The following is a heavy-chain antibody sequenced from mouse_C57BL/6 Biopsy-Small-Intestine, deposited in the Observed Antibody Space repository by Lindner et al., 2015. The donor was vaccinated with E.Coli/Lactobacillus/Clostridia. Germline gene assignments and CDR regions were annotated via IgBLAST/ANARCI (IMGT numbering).Heavy chain of an antibody. V-gene: IGHV1-20*01. D-gene: IGHD2-3*01. Sequence: SVKVSCKASGYTFNTEAISWARQAPGQGLEWMGWISGYKGNTNYAQKFQGRVTMTIDTSTSTAYMELRNLRSDDTAVYYCARDGEEGLDYWGQGTLVTVSS. CDR3: ARDGEEGLDY. CDR1: GYTFNTEA. CDR2: ISGYKGNT. J-gene: IGHJ4*01.